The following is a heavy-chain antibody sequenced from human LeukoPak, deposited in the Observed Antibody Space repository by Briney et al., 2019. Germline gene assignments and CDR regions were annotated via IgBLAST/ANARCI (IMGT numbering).Heavy chain of an antibody. Sequence: GGSLRLSCAASGFTFSNFWMTWVRQDPGKGLDWVANIKQDGSDKHYVDSVKGRVTISRDNARNSLYLQMNSLRAEDTAVYYCARDPPYDISRQAADYWGQGTLVTVSS. J-gene: IGHJ4*02. CDR1: GFTFSNFW. V-gene: IGHV3-7*01. CDR3: ARDPPYDISRQAADY. CDR2: IKQDGSDK. D-gene: IGHD3-22*01.